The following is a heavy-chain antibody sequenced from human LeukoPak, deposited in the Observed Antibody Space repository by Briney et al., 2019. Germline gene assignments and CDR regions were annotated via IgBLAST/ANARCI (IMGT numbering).Heavy chain of an antibody. J-gene: IGHJ3*02. D-gene: IGHD2/OR15-2a*01. V-gene: IGHV4-30-4*08. CDR1: GGSISSGDYY. CDR2: IYYSGST. CDR3: ARGDYFTAAFDI. Sequence: PSQTLSLTCTVSGGSISSGDYYWSWIRQPPGKGLEWIGYIYYSGSTYYNPSLKSRVTISVDTSKNQFSLKLSSVTAADTAVYYCARGDYFTAAFDIWGQGTMVTVSS.